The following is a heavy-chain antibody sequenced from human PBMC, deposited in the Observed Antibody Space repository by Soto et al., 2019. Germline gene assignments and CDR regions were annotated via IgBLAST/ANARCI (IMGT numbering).Heavy chain of an antibody. D-gene: IGHD3-10*01. Sequence: ASVKVSCKASGGTFSSYAISWVRPAPGQGLEWMGGIIPIFGTANYAKKFQGRVTITADESTSTAYLELSSLRSEDTAVYDCATDPYYGSGSPSTCDYWGQGTLVTVSS. CDR1: GGTFSSYA. J-gene: IGHJ4*02. CDR2: IIPIFGTA. V-gene: IGHV1-69*13. CDR3: ATDPYYGSGSPSTCDY.